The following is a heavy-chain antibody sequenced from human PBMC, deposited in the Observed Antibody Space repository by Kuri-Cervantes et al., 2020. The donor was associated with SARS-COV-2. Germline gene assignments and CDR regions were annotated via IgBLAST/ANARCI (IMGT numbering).Heavy chain of an antibody. J-gene: IGHJ4*02. CDR2: IRSKANSYAT. CDR1: GFTFSGSA. CDR3: ARDLSASGIRGLFYY. V-gene: IGHV3-73*01. D-gene: IGHD3-10*01. Sequence: LSLTCAASGFTFSGSAMHWVRQASGKGLEWVGRIRSKANSYATAYAASVKGRFTISRDDSKNTAYLQMNSLRPEDTAVYYCARDLSASGIRGLFYYWGQGTLVTVSS.